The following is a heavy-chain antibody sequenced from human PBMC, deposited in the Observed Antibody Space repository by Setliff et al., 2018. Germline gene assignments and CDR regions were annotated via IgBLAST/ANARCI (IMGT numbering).Heavy chain of an antibody. D-gene: IGHD3-10*01. V-gene: IGHV4-39*07. CDR2: VYYSGYT. CDR3: ARDNRARHYMDV. J-gene: IGHJ6*03. Sequence: SETLSLTCNVSGGSVSSTSHYWGWIRQPPGKGMEWIGSVYYSGYTYYNPSLNSRVTISADTSKNQFSLNLSSVTAADTAVYYCARDNRARHYMDVWGKGTTVTVSS. CDR1: GGSVSSTSHY.